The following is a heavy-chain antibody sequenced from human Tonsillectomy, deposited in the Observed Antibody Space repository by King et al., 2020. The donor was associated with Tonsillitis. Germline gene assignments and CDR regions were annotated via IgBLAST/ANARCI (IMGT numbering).Heavy chain of an antibody. Sequence: QLQESGPGLVKPSETLSLTCTVSGGSILNYYWSWIRQPPGKGLEWIGYIYYSGTTHYNPSLKSRVTISVDTSKNQFSLKLSSVTAADTAVYYCTRGNSRSLNWFDSWGQGTLVTVSS. V-gene: IGHV4-59*01. CDR1: GGSILNYY. D-gene: IGHD4-23*01. CDR2: IYYSGTT. J-gene: IGHJ5*01. CDR3: TRGNSRSLNWFDS.